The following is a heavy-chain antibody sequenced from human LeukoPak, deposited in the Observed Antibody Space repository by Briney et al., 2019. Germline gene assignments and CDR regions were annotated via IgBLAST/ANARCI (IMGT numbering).Heavy chain of an antibody. Sequence: PGGSLRLSCAASGFTFSRYWMSWVRQAPGKGLEWLANIKQDGSEKYYVDSVKGRFTISRDNAKNSLYLQMNRLRAEDTAVYYCAKDIAVAGTGYFDYWGQGTLVTVSS. V-gene: IGHV3-7*03. CDR2: IKQDGSEK. CDR3: AKDIAVAGTGYFDY. CDR1: GFTFSRYW. J-gene: IGHJ4*02. D-gene: IGHD6-19*01.